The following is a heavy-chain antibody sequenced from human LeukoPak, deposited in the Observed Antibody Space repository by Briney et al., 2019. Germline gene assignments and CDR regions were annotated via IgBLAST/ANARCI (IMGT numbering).Heavy chain of an antibody. CDR2: ISSSGTTI. CDR3: ARRKNYYDSSGYYTIYYFDY. D-gene: IGHD3-22*01. CDR1: GFTFSDYY. V-gene: IGHV3-11*01. Sequence: GGSLRLSCAASGFTFSDYYMSWIRQTPGKGLEWVSYISSSGTTIYYADSVKGRFTISRDNAKNSLYLQMDSLRAEDTAVYYCARRKNYYDSSGYYTIYYFDYWGQGTLVTVSS. J-gene: IGHJ4*02.